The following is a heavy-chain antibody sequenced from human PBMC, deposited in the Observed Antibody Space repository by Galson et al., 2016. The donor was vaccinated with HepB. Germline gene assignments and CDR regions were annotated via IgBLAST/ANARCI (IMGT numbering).Heavy chain of an antibody. CDR2: ISDDGTNQ. J-gene: IGHJ4*02. Sequence: SLRLSCAASGFIFSTYAMHWVRQTPGKGLEWVATISDDGTNQXYVDSVKGRFTISRDNSKNTLYLQMNSLRPEDTAVYYCARADYGDYVAFFDYWGQGTLVXVSS. CDR1: GFIFSTYA. V-gene: IGHV3-30*04. CDR3: ARADYGDYVAFFDY. D-gene: IGHD4-17*01.